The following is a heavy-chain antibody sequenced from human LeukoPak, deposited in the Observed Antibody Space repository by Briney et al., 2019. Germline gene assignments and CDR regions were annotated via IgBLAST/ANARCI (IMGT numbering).Heavy chain of an antibody. J-gene: IGHJ5*02. D-gene: IGHD3-22*01. CDR2: MNPNSGNT. V-gene: IGHV1-8*01. CDR3: ARVKWYYDSRFDP. CDR1: GYTFTSYD. Sequence: GASVKVSCKASGYTFTSYDINWVRQATGQGLEWMGWMNPNSGNTGYAQKFQGRVTMTRDTSTSTVYMELSSLRSEDTAVYYCARVKWYYDSRFDPWGQGTLVTVSS.